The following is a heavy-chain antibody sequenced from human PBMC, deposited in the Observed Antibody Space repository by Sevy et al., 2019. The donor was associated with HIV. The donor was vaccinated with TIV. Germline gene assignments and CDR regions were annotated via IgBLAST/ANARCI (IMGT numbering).Heavy chain of an antibody. V-gene: IGHV3-21*03. Sequence: GGSLRLSCTAAGFTFSGYTMNWVRQAPGKGLEWISSISSTSSYIEYADSVKGRFTISREKAKNSLYLQMNSLTAEAKAVYFCVRATYISGSDYFDYWGQGTLVTVSS. D-gene: IGHD5-18*01. J-gene: IGHJ4*02. CDR2: ISSTSSYI. CDR3: VRATYISGSDYFDY. CDR1: GFTFSGYT.